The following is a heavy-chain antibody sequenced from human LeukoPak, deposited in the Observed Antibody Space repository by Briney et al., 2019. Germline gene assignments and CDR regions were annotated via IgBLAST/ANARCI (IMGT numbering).Heavy chain of an antibody. D-gene: IGHD1-26*01. V-gene: IGHV3-23*01. J-gene: IGHJ1*01. CDR1: GLTFSIYA. Sequence: GGSLRLSCAASGLTFSIYAMIWVRQAPGKGLEWVSGISNDGGNTNYADSVKGRFTISRDNSKNTLYLQMSSLRAEGTAVYFCAKNVVGITDWGQGTLLTVSS. CDR2: ISNDGGNT. CDR3: AKNVVGITD.